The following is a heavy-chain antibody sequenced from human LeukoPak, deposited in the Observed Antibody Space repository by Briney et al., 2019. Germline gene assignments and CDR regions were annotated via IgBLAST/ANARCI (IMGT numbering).Heavy chain of an antibody. V-gene: IGHV3-74*01. J-gene: IGHJ4*02. D-gene: IGHD2-15*01. CDR2: ITNDGSST. CDR3: AGVVAARGGFDY. CDR1: GFTFSSHW. Sequence: GGSLRLSCAASGFTFSSHWMHWVRQAPGKGLVWVSRITNDGSSTTYADSVKGRFTISRDNAKNMLYLQVNSLRAEDTAVYYCAGVVAARGGFDYWGQGTLVTVSS.